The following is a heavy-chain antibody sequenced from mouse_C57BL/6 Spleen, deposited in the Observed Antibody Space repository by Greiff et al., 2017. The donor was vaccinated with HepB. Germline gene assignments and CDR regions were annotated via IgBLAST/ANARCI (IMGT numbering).Heavy chain of an antibody. CDR1: GYTFTSYW. J-gene: IGHJ4*01. V-gene: IGHV1-64*01. CDR3: ARSGTTRYYAMDY. Sequence: QVQLQQSGAELVKPGASVKLSCKASGYTFTSYWMHWVKQRPGQGLEWIGMIHPNSGSTNYNEKFKSKATLTVDKSSSTAYMQLSSLTSEDSAVYYCARSGTTRYYAMDYWGQGTSVTVSS. CDR2: IHPNSGST. D-gene: IGHD1-1*01.